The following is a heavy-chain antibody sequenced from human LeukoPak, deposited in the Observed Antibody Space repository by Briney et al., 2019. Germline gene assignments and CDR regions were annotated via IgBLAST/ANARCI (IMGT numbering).Heavy chain of an antibody. CDR2: MKGTGDK. V-gene: IGHV3-23*01. Sequence: GGSLRLSCAASGLTLSTFAMSWVSQAPARGMEWLSSMKGTGDKYYAGSARGRFTLSRDDSRNTVYFHLNNLRVEDTAVYYCARASWVSSADAVRWGQGTVVTVSS. CDR1: GLTLSTFA. J-gene: IGHJ4*02. CDR3: ARASWVSSADAVR. D-gene: IGHD3-16*01.